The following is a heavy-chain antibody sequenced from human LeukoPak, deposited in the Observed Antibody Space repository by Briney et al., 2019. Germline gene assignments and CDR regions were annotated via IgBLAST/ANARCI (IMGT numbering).Heavy chain of an antibody. CDR3: AHRPHPETFDY. D-gene: IGHD6-6*01. Sequence: ESGLTLVKPTQTLTLTCTFSGFSLSASGEGVGWIRQPPGKALEWLTLIFWNDDRRYSPSLKSRLTITKDTSKNQVVLTMTNMDPVDTATYYCAHRPHPETFDYWGQGTLVTVSS. CDR2: IFWNDDR. CDR1: GFSLSASGEG. J-gene: IGHJ4*02. V-gene: IGHV2-5*01.